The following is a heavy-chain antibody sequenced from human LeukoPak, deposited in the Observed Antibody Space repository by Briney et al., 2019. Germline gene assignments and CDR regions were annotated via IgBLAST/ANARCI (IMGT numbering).Heavy chain of an antibody. CDR3: TKMYYYSSGSYRH. J-gene: IGHJ1*01. CDR2: IKQDGNEK. Sequence: GGSLRLSCAASGFTFSSYWMTWVRQAPGKGLEWVANIKQDGNEKYYVDSVKGRFTISRDNAKNSLYLQMNSLRAEDTAVYYCTKMYYYSSGSYRHWGQGTLVTVSS. V-gene: IGHV3-7*01. D-gene: IGHD3-10*01. CDR1: GFTFSSYW.